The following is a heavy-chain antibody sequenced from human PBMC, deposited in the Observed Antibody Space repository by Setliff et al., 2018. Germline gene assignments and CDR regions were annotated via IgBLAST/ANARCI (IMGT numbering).Heavy chain of an antibody. V-gene: IGHV4-34*01. J-gene: IGHJ6*03. CDR1: GGSFSGYY. CDR3: ARMSGFQYMDV. D-gene: IGHD3-3*01. CDR2: IYYSGST. Sequence: SETLSLTCAVYGGSFSGYYWSWIRQPPGKGLEWIGYIYYSGSTYYNPSLKSRVTISVDTSKNQFSLKLTSVTAADTAVYYCARMSGFQYMDVWGKGTTVTVSS.